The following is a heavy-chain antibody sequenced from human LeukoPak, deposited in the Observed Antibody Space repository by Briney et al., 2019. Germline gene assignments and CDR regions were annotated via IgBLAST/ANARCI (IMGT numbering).Heavy chain of an antibody. CDR2: IWYDGSNK. V-gene: IGHV3-33*08. CDR3: ARAEYNWNLFFDY. D-gene: IGHD1-1*01. Sequence: GGSQRLSCAASGFSFSSYGMHWVRQAPGKGLEWVAVIWYDGSNKYYVDSVKGRFTISRDNSDNTLYLQMNSLRAEDTAVYYCARAEYNWNLFFDYWGQGTLVTVSS. J-gene: IGHJ4*02. CDR1: GFSFSSYG.